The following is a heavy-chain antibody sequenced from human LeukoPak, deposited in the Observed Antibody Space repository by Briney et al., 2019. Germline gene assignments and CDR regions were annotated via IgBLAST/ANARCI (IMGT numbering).Heavy chain of an antibody. Sequence: SETLSLTCAVSGGSISSGGYSWSWIRQPPGKGLEWIGYIYNSGSTYYNPSLKSRVTISVDRSKNQFSLKLSSVTAADTAVYYCACSGGYPPEFDYWGQGTLVTVSS. CDR1: GGSISSGGYS. CDR2: IYNSGST. J-gene: IGHJ4*02. CDR3: ACSGGYPPEFDY. V-gene: IGHV4-30-2*01. D-gene: IGHD2-15*01.